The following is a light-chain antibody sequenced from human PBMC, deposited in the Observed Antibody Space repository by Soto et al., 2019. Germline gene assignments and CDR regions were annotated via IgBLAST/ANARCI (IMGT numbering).Light chain of an antibody. J-gene: IGKJ5*01. Sequence: DVAMTQTPLSLSVAPGQPASISCKSSQSLLHITGETFLFWYLQKPGQSPQLLIYEVSTRVSGVPDRSSGSGSGTDFTLEISRVETDDVGIYYCMQSTQLPPTFGQGTRLEIK. CDR2: EVS. CDR3: MQSTQLPPT. V-gene: IGKV2D-29*02. CDR1: QSLLHITGETF.